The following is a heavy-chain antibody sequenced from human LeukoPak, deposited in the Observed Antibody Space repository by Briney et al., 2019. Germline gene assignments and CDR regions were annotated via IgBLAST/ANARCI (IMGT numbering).Heavy chain of an antibody. J-gene: IGHJ4*02. Sequence: SETLSLTCTVSGGSISSSSYYWGWIRQPPGKGLEWIGSIYYSGSTYYNPSLKSRVTISVDTSKNQFSLKLSSVTAADTAVYYCARFPSSGYQYYFDYWGQGTLVTVSS. D-gene: IGHD3-22*01. CDR2: IYYSGST. CDR1: GGSISSSSYY. V-gene: IGHV4-39*07. CDR3: ARFPSSGYQYYFDY.